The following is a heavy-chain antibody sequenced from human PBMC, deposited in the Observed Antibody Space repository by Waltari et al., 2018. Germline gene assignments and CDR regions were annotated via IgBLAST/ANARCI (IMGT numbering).Heavy chain of an antibody. J-gene: IGHJ3*02. D-gene: IGHD4-17*01. V-gene: IGHV1-18*01. CDR2: ISAYNGNT. CDR3: ARSYGGDEDDAFDI. Sequence: QVQLVQSGAEVNKPGASVKVSCKASGYTFTSHGIGWVRQAPGQGLEWMGWISAYNGNTNYAQKLQGRVTMTTDTSTSTAYMELRSLRSDDTAVYYCARSYGGDEDDAFDIWGQGTMVTVSS. CDR1: GYTFTSHG.